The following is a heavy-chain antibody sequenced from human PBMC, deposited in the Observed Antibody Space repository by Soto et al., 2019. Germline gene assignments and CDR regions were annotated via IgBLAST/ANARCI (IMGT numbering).Heavy chain of an antibody. J-gene: IGHJ4*02. D-gene: IGHD2-21*02. CDR1: GYTFINYP. Sequence: ASVKVSCKASGYTFINYPLHWVRQAPGQRLEWMGWINAGNGNTKYSQKFQGRVTITRDTSASTAYMELSSLRSEDTAVYYCARSIVVVTALXYWGQGTLVTVSS. CDR3: ARSIVVVTALXY. CDR2: INAGNGNT. V-gene: IGHV1-3*01.